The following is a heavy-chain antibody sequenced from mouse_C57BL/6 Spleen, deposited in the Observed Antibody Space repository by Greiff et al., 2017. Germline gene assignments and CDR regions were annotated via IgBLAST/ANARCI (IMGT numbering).Heavy chain of an antibody. CDR1: GYTFTDYY. J-gene: IGHJ2*01. V-gene: IGHV1-26*01. D-gene: IGHD2-1*01. CDR2: INPNNGGT. Sequence: VQLQQSGPELVKPGASVKISCKASGYTFTDYYMNWVKQSHGKSLEWIGDINPNNGGTSYNQKFKGKATLTVAQSSSTAYMELRSLTSEDAAVYYCARTGLLSSFDYWGQGTTLTVSS. CDR3: ARTGLLSSFDY.